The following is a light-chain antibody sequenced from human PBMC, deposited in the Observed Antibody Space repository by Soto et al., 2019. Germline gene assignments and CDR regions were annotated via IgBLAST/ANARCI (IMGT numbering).Light chain of an antibody. Sequence: DIQLTQSPASLSASVGDRVTITCRASQNIKTYLNWYQQKPGKAPKFLIYAASSVQGGVPSRFSGSGSGTDFALTISSLQPEDSATYYCQQSFSLPRTFGPGTKVNF. CDR2: AAS. CDR1: QNIKTY. CDR3: QQSFSLPRT. J-gene: IGKJ3*01. V-gene: IGKV1-39*01.